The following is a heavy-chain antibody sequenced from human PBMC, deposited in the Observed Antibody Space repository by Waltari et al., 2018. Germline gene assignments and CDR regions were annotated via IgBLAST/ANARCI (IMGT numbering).Heavy chain of an antibody. V-gene: IGHV4-39*07. CDR2: IYYSGST. Sequence: QLQLQESGPGLVKPSETLSLTCTVSGCSISSSRYYWGWIRPPTGKGLEWIGSIYYSGSTYYNPSLKSRVTISVDTSKNQFSLKLSSVTAADTAVYYCALLRVAVAGMYYGMDVWGQGTTVTVSS. D-gene: IGHD6-19*01. CDR3: ALLRVAVAGMYYGMDV. J-gene: IGHJ6*02. CDR1: GCSISSSRYY.